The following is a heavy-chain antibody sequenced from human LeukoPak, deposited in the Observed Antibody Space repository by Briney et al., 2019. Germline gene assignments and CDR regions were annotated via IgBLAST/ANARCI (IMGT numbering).Heavy chain of an antibody. CDR1: DFPFRVYT. Sequence: GGSLRLSCAASDFPFRVYTMNWVRQAPGKGLEWIASITGSSDSIYYADSVRGRFTISRDNAKNSVFLQMTTVRGDDTGVYYCARDGNYISHVIDYWGQGTLVIVSS. V-gene: IGHV3-21*01. J-gene: IGHJ4*02. D-gene: IGHD1-7*01. CDR2: ITGSSDSI. CDR3: ARDGNYISHVIDY.